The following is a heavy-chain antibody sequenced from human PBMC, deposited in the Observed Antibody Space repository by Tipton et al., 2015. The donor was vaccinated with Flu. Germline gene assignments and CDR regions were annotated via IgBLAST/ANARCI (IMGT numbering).Heavy chain of an antibody. J-gene: IGHJ4*02. D-gene: IGHD3-10*02. CDR3: ARLSYYDVDLKNFYFDY. V-gene: IGHV4-39*01. Sequence: TLSLTCTVSSGSIRSTNYFCAWIRQPPGKRLELIGSIYPSGTTYYNPSLKSRVTISVDTSKSQFSLMLRSVTAADTAVCYCARLSYYDVDLKNFYFDYWGQGALVTVSS. CDR1: SGSIRSTNYF. CDR2: IYPSGTT.